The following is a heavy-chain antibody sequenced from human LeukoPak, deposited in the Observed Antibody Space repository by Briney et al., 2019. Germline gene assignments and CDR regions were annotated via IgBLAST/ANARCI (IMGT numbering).Heavy chain of an antibody. CDR1: GGSFSGYY. CDR2: INHSGST. CDR3: ARGENIAVASNSHGNWFDP. D-gene: IGHD6-19*01. J-gene: IGHJ5*02. V-gene: IGHV4-34*01. Sequence: SETLSLTCAVYGGSFSGYYWSWIRQPPGKGLEWIGEINHSGSTNYNPSLKSRVTISVDTSKNQFSLKLSSVTAADTAVYYCARGENIAVASNSHGNWFDPWGQGTLVTVSS.